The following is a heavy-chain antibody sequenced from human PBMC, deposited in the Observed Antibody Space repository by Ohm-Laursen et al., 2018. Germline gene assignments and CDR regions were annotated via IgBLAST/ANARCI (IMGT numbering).Heavy chain of an antibody. CDR1: GFSFSTYS. V-gene: IGHV3-48*01. D-gene: IGHD4/OR15-4a*01. CDR2: VSGSGYTK. Sequence: SLRLSCTASGFSFSTYSMNWVRQAPGKGLEWVSHVSGSGYTKYYGDSVKGRFTISRDNAENSPYLQMNSLRADDTAVYYCAREQFDYNVPLPRGGMDVWGQGTTVTVSS. J-gene: IGHJ6*02. CDR3: AREQFDYNVPLPRGGMDV.